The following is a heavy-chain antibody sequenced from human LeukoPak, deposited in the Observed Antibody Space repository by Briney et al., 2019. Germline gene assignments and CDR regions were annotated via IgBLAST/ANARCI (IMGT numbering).Heavy chain of an antibody. D-gene: IGHD1-14*01. J-gene: IGHJ4*02. Sequence: PGGSLRLSCAASGFTFSSYSMNWVRQAPGKGLEWVSSISSSSSYVYYADSVKGRFIISRDNAKNPLYLQMNSLRAEDTAVYYCARVSGEVDYWGQGTLVTVSS. CDR3: ARVSGEVDY. V-gene: IGHV3-21*01. CDR2: ISSSSSYV. CDR1: GFTFSSYS.